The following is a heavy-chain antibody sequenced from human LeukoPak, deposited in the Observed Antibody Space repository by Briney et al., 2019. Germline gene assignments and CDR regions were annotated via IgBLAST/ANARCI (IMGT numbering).Heavy chain of an antibody. V-gene: IGHV3-30*02. J-gene: IGHJ3*02. D-gene: IGHD3-10*01. CDR1: GFTFTSHG. CDR2: IQHDGSNK. Sequence: PGGSLRLSCVVSGFTFTSHGMNWIRQAPGKGLEWVAFIQHDGSNKYHADSVKGRFTISRDNSKNTLYLQMNSLRAEDTAVYYCAKDYSVITSDDAFDIWGQGTMVTVSS. CDR3: AKDYSVITSDDAFDI.